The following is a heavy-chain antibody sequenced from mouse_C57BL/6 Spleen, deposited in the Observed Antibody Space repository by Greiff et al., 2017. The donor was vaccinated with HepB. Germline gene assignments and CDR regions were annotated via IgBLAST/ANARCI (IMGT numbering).Heavy chain of an antibody. CDR1: GFTFTDYY. CDR2: IRNKANGYTT. D-gene: IGHD1-1*01. CDR3: ARLGPDYYGSSYDWYFDV. Sequence: EVKVVESGGGLVQPGGSLSLSCAASGFTFTDYYMSWVRQPPGKALEWLGFIRNKANGYTTEYSASVKGRFTISRDNSQSILYLRMNALRAEDSATYYCARLGPDYYGSSYDWYFDVWGTGTTVTVSS. J-gene: IGHJ1*03. V-gene: IGHV7-3*01.